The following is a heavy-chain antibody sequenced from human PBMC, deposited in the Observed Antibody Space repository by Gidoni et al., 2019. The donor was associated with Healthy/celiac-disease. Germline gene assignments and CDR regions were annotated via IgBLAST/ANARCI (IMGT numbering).Heavy chain of an antibody. CDR3: ARNSFDYDILTGYLE. D-gene: IGHD3-9*01. V-gene: IGHV4-39*01. CDR2: IYYSGST. CDR1: GGSIRSSSYY. J-gene: IGHJ4*02. Sequence: QLQLQESGPGLVKPSETLSLTCTVSGGSIRSSSYYWGWIRQPPGKGLEWIGSIYYSGSTYYNPSLKSRVTISVDTSKNQFSLKLSSVTAADTAVYYCARNSFDYDILTGYLEWGQGTLVTVSS.